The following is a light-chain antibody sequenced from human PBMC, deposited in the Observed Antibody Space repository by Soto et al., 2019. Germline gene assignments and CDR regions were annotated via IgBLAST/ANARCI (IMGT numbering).Light chain of an antibody. V-gene: IGLV2-8*01. CDR2: EVN. CDR3: SSYAGSSNV. Sequence: QPVLTQPPSASGSPGQSVAISCTATSSDVGGYNYVSWYQQHPGKAPKLMIYEVNKRPSGVPDRFSGSKSGNTASLTVSGLQAEDEADYYCSSYAGSSNVFGTGTKVTV. CDR1: SSDVGGYNY. J-gene: IGLJ1*01.